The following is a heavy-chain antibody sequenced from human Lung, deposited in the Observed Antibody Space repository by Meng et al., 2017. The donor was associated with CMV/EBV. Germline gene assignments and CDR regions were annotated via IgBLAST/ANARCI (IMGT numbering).Heavy chain of an antibody. CDR2: ISAYSGNT. D-gene: IGHD3-10*01. V-gene: IGHV1-18*01. J-gene: IGHJ4*02. Sequence: ASVXVSXXGSGYIFSNYGFSWVRQAPGQGPEWMGWISAYSGNTNYAQKFQGRLTLTTDVSTRTVYMVLEGLAFDDAAVYYYARNHGVRKVYSDYWGQGTGVTVSS. CDR1: GYIFSNYG. CDR3: ARNHGVRKVYSDY.